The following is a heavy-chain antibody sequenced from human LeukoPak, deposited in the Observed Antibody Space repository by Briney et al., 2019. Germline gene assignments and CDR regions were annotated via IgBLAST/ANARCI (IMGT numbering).Heavy chain of an antibody. CDR2: IYYSGST. D-gene: IGHD7-27*01. CDR1: GGSISSYY. Sequence: PSETLSLTCTVSGGSISSYYWSWIRQPPGKGLEWIGYIYYSGSTNYNPSLKSQVTISVDTSKNQFSLKLGSVTAADTAVYYCARVTGDTAFDIWGQGTMVTVSS. J-gene: IGHJ3*02. CDR3: ARVTGDTAFDI. V-gene: IGHV4-59*01.